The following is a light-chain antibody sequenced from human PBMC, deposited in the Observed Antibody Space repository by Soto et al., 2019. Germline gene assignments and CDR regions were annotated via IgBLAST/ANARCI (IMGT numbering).Light chain of an antibody. CDR3: QQYNNWPTWT. V-gene: IGKV3-15*01. Sequence: ETVLTESPGTLYLSPVERSTLSFSAIQSVTSNYFAWYQHKPGHAPRLLVFGASTRATGIPARFSGSGSGTEFTLTISSLQSEDFAVYYCQQYNNWPTWTFGQGTKVDIK. CDR1: QSVTSN. CDR2: GAS. J-gene: IGKJ1*01.